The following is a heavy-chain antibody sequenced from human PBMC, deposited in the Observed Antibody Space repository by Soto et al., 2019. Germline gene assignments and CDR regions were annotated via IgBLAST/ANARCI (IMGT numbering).Heavy chain of an antibody. J-gene: IGHJ3*02. V-gene: IGHV4-31*03. Sequence: QVQLQESGPGLVKPSQTLSLTCTVSGGSISSGGYYWSWIRQHPGKGLAWIGYIYFSGSTYYNPPLKSRVTLPVDTSKHQFSLKLSSVTAADTAVYYCARDGLYYYDSSGYLPNGAFDIWGQGTMVTVSS. CDR2: IYFSGST. CDR3: ARDGLYYYDSSGYLPNGAFDI. D-gene: IGHD3-22*01. CDR1: GGSISSGGYY.